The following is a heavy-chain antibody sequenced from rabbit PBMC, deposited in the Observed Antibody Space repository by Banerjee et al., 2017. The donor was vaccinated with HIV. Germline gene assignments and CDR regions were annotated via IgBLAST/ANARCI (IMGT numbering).Heavy chain of an antibody. CDR2: IYTRNGRT. J-gene: IGHJ4*01. D-gene: IGHD6-1*01. V-gene: IGHV1S45*01. CDR3: ARDGAGYAGYGYAHS. Sequence: QEQLVESGGGLVQPEGSLTLTCTASGFDLSTYYYMCWVRQAPGKGLEWIGCIYTRNGRTWYASWAKGRFTISSTSSSTVTLQMTSLTAADTATYFCARDGAGYAGYGYAHSWGPGTLVTVS. CDR1: GFDLSTYYY.